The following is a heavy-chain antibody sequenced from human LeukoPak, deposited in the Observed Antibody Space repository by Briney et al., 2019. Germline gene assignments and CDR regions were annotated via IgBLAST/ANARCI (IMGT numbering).Heavy chain of an antibody. CDR2: IYTSGST. CDR1: GGSISSGSYY. D-gene: IGHD2-2*01. V-gene: IGHV4-61*02. CDR3: ARGLVVPAGYYDY. Sequence: SETLSLTCTVSGGSISSGSYYWSWIRQPAGKGLEWIGRIYTSGSTNYNPSLKSRVTISVDTSKNQFSQKLSSVTAADTAVYYCARGLVVPAGYYDYWGQGTLVTVSS. J-gene: IGHJ4*02.